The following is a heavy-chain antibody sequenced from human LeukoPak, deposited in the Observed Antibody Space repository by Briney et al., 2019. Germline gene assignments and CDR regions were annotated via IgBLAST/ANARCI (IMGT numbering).Heavy chain of an antibody. CDR2: ISDSGSIT. J-gene: IGHJ4*02. CDR1: GFAFSSQA. D-gene: IGHD3-22*01. V-gene: IGHV3-23*01. CDR3: ARDDFAGDSSGYIDY. Sequence: QSGGSLRLSCAASGFAFSSQAMGWVRQAPGKGLEWVSVISDSGSITYYADSVKGRFTISRDNSKNTLYLQMGSLRAEDTALYYCARDDFAGDSSGYIDYWGQGTLVTVSS.